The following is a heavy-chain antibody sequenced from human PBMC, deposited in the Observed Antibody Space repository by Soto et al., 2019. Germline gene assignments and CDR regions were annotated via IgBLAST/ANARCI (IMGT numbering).Heavy chain of an antibody. Sequence: PGGSLRLSCAASGFTFSSYAMHWVRQAPGKGLEWVAVISYDGSNKYYADSVKGRFTISRDNSKNTLYLQMNSLRAEDTAVYYCAREGYFDSFPRAAFDICGQGTMVTVSS. J-gene: IGHJ3*02. V-gene: IGHV3-30-3*01. CDR1: GFTFSSYA. D-gene: IGHD3-9*01. CDR2: ISYDGSNK. CDR3: AREGYFDSFPRAAFDI.